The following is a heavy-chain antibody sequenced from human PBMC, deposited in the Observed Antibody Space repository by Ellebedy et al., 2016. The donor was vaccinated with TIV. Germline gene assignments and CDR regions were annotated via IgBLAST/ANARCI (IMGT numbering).Heavy chain of an antibody. CDR3: ARIADYSNYPDY. Sequence: GESLKISCAASGFTFSSYSMNWVRQAPGKGLEWVSSISSSSSYIYYADSVKGRFTISRDNAKNSLYLQMNSLRAEDTAVYYCARIADYSNYPDYWGQGTLVTVSS. CDR1: GFTFSSYS. V-gene: IGHV3-21*01. CDR2: ISSSSSYI. D-gene: IGHD4-11*01. J-gene: IGHJ4*02.